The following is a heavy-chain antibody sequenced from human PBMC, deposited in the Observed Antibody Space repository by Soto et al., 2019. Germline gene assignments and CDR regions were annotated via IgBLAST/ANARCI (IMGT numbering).Heavy chain of an antibody. CDR1: GFTFSSYW. Sequence: EVQLVESGGGLVQPGGSLRLSCAASGFTFSSYWMSWVRQAPGKGLEWVANIKQDGSEKYYVDSVKGRFTTPRDNAKTSLYLQMNSLRAEATAVYSCAMDLASTTIPNYWGQGTLVTVSS. J-gene: IGHJ4*02. D-gene: IGHD4-17*01. CDR2: IKQDGSEK. V-gene: IGHV3-7*04. CDR3: AMDLASTTIPNY.